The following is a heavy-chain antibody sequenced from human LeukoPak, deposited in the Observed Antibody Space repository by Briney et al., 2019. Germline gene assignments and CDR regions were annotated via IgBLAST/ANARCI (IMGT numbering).Heavy chain of an antibody. D-gene: IGHD2-2*01. CDR1: GFTFDDYA. CDR2: ISWNSGSI. J-gene: IGHJ4*02. CDR3: AKAPDIVVVPAANVDYYFDY. V-gene: IGHV3-9*01. Sequence: GRSLRLSCAASGFTFDDYAMPWVRQASGKGLEWVSGISWNSGSIGYADSVKGRFTISRDNAKNSLYLQMNSLRAEDTALYYCAKAPDIVVVPAANVDYYFDYWGQGTLVTVSS.